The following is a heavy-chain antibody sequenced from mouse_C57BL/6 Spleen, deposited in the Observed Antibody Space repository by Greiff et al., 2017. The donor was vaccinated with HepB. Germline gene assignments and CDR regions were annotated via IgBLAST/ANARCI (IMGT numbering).Heavy chain of an antibody. Sequence: QFQLQQPGAELVKPGASVKLSCKASGYTFTSYWMQWVKQRPGQGLEWIGEIDPSDSYTNYNQKFKGKATLTVDTSSSTAYMQLSSLTSEDSAVYYCARPYYYGSSYRGYFDVWGTGTTVTVSS. CDR1: GYTFTSYW. J-gene: IGHJ1*03. CDR3: ARPYYYGSSYRGYFDV. V-gene: IGHV1-50*01. D-gene: IGHD1-1*01. CDR2: IDPSDSYT.